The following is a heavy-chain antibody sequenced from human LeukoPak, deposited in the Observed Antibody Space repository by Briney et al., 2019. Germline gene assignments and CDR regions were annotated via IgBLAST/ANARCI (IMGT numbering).Heavy chain of an antibody. V-gene: IGHV6-1*01. CDR2: TYYRSKWNN. Sequence: SQTLSLTCAISGDTASTNSVAWNWIRQSPSRGLEWLGRTYYRSKWNNDYAVSVKSRITINPDTSKNQFSLQLNSLSPDDTALYYCARGRYSGFDLWGQGTMVTVSS. D-gene: IGHD2-15*01. CDR1: GDTASTNSVA. CDR3: ARGRYSGFDL. J-gene: IGHJ3*01.